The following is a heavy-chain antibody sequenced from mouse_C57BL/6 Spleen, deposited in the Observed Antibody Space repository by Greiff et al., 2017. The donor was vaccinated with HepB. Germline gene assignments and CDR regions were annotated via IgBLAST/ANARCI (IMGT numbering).Heavy chain of an antibody. D-gene: IGHD2-2*01. Sequence: VKLMESGPGLVQPSQSLSITCTVSGFSLTSYGVHWVRQPPGKGLEWLGVIWSGGSTDSNAAFISGLCISKDNSKSQVFFKKNSLQADDTAIYFCGKNNGYEDAMDYWGQGTSVTVSS. CDR2: IWSGGST. J-gene: IGHJ4*01. CDR1: GFSLTSYG. V-gene: IGHV2-4*01. CDR3: GKNNGYEDAMDY.